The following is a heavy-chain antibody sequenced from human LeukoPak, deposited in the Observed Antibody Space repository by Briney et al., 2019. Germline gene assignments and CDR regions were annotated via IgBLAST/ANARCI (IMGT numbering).Heavy chain of an antibody. J-gene: IGHJ4*02. V-gene: IGHV3-64D*09. CDR2: ISSNGGRT. CDR1: GFTFSSYA. Sequence: GGSLRLSCSASGFTFSSYAMHWVRQAPGKGLEYVSSISSNGGRTYYADSVKGRFTISRDNSKNTLYLQMSSLRAEDTAVYYCVKGFDTAMAYFDYWGQGTLVSVFS. CDR3: VKGFDTAMAYFDY. D-gene: IGHD5-18*01.